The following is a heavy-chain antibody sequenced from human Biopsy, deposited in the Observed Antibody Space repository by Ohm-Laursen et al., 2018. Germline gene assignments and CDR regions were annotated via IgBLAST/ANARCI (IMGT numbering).Heavy chain of an antibody. CDR2: IYPGDSDA. V-gene: IGHV5-51*01. D-gene: IGHD3-3*01. CDR3: AKHGGLGDFWSGYPLAAFDI. CDR1: GYSFPNYW. Sequence: ESLRISCKGSGYSFPNYWIGWVRQMPGKGLEWMGLIYPGDSDARYSPSFQGQVTISVDKSISTVYVQWNSLKASDTAMYYCAKHGGLGDFWSGYPLAAFDIWGQGTMVTVSS. J-gene: IGHJ3*02.